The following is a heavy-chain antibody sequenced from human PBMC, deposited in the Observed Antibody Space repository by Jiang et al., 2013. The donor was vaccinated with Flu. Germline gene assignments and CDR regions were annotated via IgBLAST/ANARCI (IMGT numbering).Heavy chain of an antibody. CDR1: GGSISSGDYY. D-gene: IGHD3-22*01. CDR3: ARGFYYDSSGYYFSFDY. Sequence: GLVKPSQTLSLTCTVSGGSISSGDYYWSWIRQPPGKGLEWIGYIYYSGSTYYNPSLKSRVTISVDTSKNQFSLKLSSVTAADTAVYYCARGFYYDSSGYYFSFDYWGQGTLVTVSS. V-gene: IGHV4-30-4*01. CDR2: IYYSGST. J-gene: IGHJ4*02.